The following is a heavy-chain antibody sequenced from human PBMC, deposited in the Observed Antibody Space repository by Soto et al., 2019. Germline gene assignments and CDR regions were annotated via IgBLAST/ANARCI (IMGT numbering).Heavy chain of an antibody. D-gene: IGHD3-22*01. Sequence: SETRSLTCTVSGGSIRSYYWSWIRQPPGKGLEWIGYIYYSGSTNYNPSLKSRVTISVDTSKNQFSLKLSSVTAADTAVYYCAREYYYDSSGYYYAYNWFDPWGQGTLVTVSS. CDR2: IYYSGST. CDR3: AREYYYDSSGYYYAYNWFDP. CDR1: GGSIRSYY. J-gene: IGHJ5*02. V-gene: IGHV4-59*12.